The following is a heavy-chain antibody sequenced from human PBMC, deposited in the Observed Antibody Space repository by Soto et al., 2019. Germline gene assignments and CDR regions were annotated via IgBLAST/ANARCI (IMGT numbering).Heavy chain of an antibody. Sequence: QLQLVESGGGVVQPGRSLRLSCAASGSTFSNYIMHWVRQAPGKGLEWVAFISYDGSNKDYADSVEGRFTISRDNSKNTLDLQLSSLRPEDTAVYYCAGGDNYYALGVWGQGTTVTVSS. CDR2: ISYDGSNK. V-gene: IGHV3-30-3*01. CDR3: AGGDNYYALGV. CDR1: GSTFSNYI. D-gene: IGHD2-15*01. J-gene: IGHJ6*02.